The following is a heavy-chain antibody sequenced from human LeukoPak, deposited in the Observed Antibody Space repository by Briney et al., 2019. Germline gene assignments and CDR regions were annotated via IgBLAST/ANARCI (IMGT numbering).Heavy chain of an antibody. D-gene: IGHD3-22*01. V-gene: IGHV4-39*07. CDR3: ARDNLYYDSSGVDY. Sequence: SETLSLTCTVSGGSISTSSYYWGWIRQPPGKGLECIGNIYHSGSTYYNPSLKSRVTISVDTSKNQFSLKLSSVTAADTAVYYCARDNLYYDSSGVDYWGQGTLVTVSS. CDR2: IYHSGST. CDR1: GGSISTSSYY. J-gene: IGHJ4*02.